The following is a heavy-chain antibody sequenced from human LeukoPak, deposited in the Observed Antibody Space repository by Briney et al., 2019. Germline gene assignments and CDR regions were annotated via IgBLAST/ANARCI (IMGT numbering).Heavy chain of an antibody. CDR2: ISASGGST. V-gene: IGHV3-23*01. CDR3: AKRMMREFDY. CDR1: GFAFSSYA. J-gene: IGHJ4*02. D-gene: IGHD3-16*01. Sequence: PGGSLRLSCAASGFAFSSYAMSWVRQAPGKGLEWVSAISASGGSTFYADSVKGRFTISRDNSKNTLYLQMNSLRAEDTAIYYCAKRMMREFDYWGQGTLVTVSS.